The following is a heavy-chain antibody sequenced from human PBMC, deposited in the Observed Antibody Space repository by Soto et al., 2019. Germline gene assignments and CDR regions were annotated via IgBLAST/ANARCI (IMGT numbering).Heavy chain of an antibody. V-gene: IGHV1-69*02. D-gene: IGHD5-12*01. Sequence: QVQLVQSGAEVKKPGSSVKVSCKASGGTFSSYTISWVRQAPGQGREWMGRIIPILGIANYAQKFQGRVTITADKSTRTAYMELSSLQSEDTAVYYCAKRRYSSYDYFDYWGQGTLVTVSS. CDR1: GGTFSSYT. CDR2: IIPILGIA. J-gene: IGHJ4*02. CDR3: AKRRYSSYDYFDY.